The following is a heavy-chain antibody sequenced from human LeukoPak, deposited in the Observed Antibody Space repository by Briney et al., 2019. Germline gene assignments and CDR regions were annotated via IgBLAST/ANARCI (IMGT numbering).Heavy chain of an antibody. J-gene: IGHJ4*02. V-gene: IGHV4-39*01. Sequence: PSETLSLTCTVSGGSISSSGYYWGWIRQPPGKGLEWIGSIYYSGSTYYNPSLKSRVTISVDTSKNQFSLKLSSVTAADTAVYYCARAMGAIDYWGQGTLVTVSS. CDR1: GGSISSSGYY. CDR3: ARAMGAIDY. CDR2: IYYSGST. D-gene: IGHD1-26*01.